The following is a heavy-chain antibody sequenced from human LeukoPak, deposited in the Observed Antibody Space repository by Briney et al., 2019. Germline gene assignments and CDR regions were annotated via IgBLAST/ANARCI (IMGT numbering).Heavy chain of an antibody. CDR1: GGSISSSSYY. J-gene: IGHJ6*03. CDR2: IYYSGST. Sequence: SETLSLTCTVSGGSISSSSYYWGWIRQPPGKGLEWIGSIYYSGSTYYNPSLKSRVTISVDTSKNQFSLKLSSVTAADTAVYYCARLYQQSKWKYYYYYMDVWGKGTAVTVSS. CDR3: ARLYQQSKWKYYYYYMDV. D-gene: IGHD1-1*01. V-gene: IGHV4-39*01.